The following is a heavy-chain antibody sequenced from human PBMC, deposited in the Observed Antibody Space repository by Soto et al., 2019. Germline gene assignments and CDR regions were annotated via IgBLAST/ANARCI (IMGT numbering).Heavy chain of an antibody. Sequence: QVQLVESGGGVVQPGRSLRLSCVAPGVSFSTYGMHWVRQAPGKGLEWVASIWHDGIYKFHADAVKGRFAISRDNSMNSLYLQMNSLTVEDTAMYYCATEGGVGYGSSWGAFWGQGTLVTVSS. D-gene: IGHD6-13*01. V-gene: IGHV3-33*01. CDR2: IWHDGIYK. J-gene: IGHJ4*02. CDR1: GVSFSTYG. CDR3: ATEGGVGYGSSWGAF.